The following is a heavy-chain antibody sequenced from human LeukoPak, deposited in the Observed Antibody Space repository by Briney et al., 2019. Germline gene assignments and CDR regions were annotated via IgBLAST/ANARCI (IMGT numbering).Heavy chain of an antibody. CDR2: INPTGSST. V-gene: IGHV1-46*01. D-gene: IGHD2-8*02. CDR3: AREESGGYFDY. Sequence: AASVKVSCKASGYTFTNYYMHWVRQAPGQGLKWMGLINPTGSSTNYAQKFRGRVTMTRDTSTTTVYMELSSLRSEDTAVYYCAREESGGYFDYWGQGTLVTVSS. J-gene: IGHJ4*02. CDR1: GYTFTNYY.